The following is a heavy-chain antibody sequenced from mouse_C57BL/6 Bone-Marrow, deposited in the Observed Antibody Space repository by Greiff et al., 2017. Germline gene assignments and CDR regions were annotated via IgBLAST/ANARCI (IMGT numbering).Heavy chain of an antibody. J-gene: IGHJ1*03. V-gene: IGHV5-12*01. Sequence: EVKLVESGGGLVQPGGSLKLSCAASGFTFSDYSMYWVRQTPEKRLEWVAYISNGGGSTYYPDTVKGRFTISRDNAKNTLYLQMSRLKSEDTAMYYCARHRRPNRYFDVWGTGTTVTVSS. CDR3: ARHRRPNRYFDV. D-gene: IGHD5-1-1*01. CDR1: GFTFSDYS. CDR2: ISNGGGST.